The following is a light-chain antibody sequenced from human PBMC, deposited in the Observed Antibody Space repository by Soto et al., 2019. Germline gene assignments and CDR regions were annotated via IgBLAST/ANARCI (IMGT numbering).Light chain of an antibody. CDR3: QQYNNWPPDRT. Sequence: EIVMTQSPATLYVSPGERATLSCRASQSVGSNLAWYQQKPGQAPRLLIYGASTRATGIPARLSGSGSGTEFTLTISSLQSEDFAIYFCQQYNNWPPDRTFGQGTKVEIK. V-gene: IGKV3-15*01. J-gene: IGKJ1*01. CDR2: GAS. CDR1: QSVGSN.